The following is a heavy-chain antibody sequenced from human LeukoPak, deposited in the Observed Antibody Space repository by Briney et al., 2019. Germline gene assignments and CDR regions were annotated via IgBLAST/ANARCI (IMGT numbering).Heavy chain of an antibody. V-gene: IGHV3-23*01. D-gene: IGHD4-17*01. CDR3: AKFGLDYGDYPYFDY. J-gene: IGHJ4*02. Sequence: HPGGSLRLSCVASGVTLSNYAMSWARQAPGKGLEWVSGISSSGIGGNTYYADSVKGRFTISRDNSKNTLYPQMNSLRAEDTAVYYCAKFGLDYGDYPYFDYWGQGTLVTVSS. CDR1: GVTLSNYA. CDR2: ISSSGIGGNT.